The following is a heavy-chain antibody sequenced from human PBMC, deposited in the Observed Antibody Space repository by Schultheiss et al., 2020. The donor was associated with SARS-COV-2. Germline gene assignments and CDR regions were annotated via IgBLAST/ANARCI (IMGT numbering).Heavy chain of an antibody. V-gene: IGHV4-59*06. J-gene: IGHJ4*02. CDR1: GGSISSYY. Sequence: SETLSLTCTVSGGSISSYYWSWIRQHPGKGLEWIGYISHSGSTYYNPSLKSRVTISVDTSKNQFSLKLSSVTAADTAVYYCARVVHYYYDSSRYASYPDYWGQGTLVTVSS. CDR2: ISHSGST. CDR3: ARVVHYYYDSSRYASYPDY. D-gene: IGHD3-22*01.